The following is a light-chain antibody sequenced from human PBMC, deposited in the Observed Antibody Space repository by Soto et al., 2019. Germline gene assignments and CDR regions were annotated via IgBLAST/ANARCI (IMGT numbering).Light chain of an antibody. CDR1: QGVSRK. CDR2: GAS. Sequence: DIVMTQSPATLSVAPGERVTFSCRASQGVSRKLAWYQHKPGQAPRLLISGASTGATGIPARFSGGGSGTEFTLTISSLQSEDCAIYYCQHYVTSLTTFGQGTKVEVK. J-gene: IGKJ1*01. CDR3: QHYVTSLTT. V-gene: IGKV3-15*01.